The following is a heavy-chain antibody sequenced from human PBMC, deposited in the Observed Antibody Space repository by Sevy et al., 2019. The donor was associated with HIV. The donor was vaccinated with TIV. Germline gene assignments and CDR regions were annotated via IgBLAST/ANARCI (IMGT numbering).Heavy chain of an antibody. J-gene: IGHJ4*02. D-gene: IGHD1-26*01. CDR3: AGENAWGRGYS. V-gene: IGHV4-59*08. Sequence: SETLSLTCTVSGGSITSLYWNWIRQPPGKGLEWIANIYYNGHINYNPSLKSRVTLSLDTSKNKFALRLSSVTAEDTAMYYCAGENAWGRGYSWGQGTLVTVSS. CDR1: GGSITSLY. CDR2: IYYNGHI.